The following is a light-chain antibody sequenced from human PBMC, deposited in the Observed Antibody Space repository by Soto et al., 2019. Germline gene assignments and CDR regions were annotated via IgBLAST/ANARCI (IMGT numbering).Light chain of an antibody. CDR2: DAS. CDR1: QSISSW. V-gene: IGKV1-5*01. Sequence: DIEMTESPSTLYASVGDRGTIACRASQSISSWLAWYQQKPGKAPKLLIYDASSLESGVPQRFSGSGSGTEFTLTISSLQTDDFSTYYCQQYHSYWTFGQGTKVDIK. CDR3: QQYHSYWT. J-gene: IGKJ1*01.